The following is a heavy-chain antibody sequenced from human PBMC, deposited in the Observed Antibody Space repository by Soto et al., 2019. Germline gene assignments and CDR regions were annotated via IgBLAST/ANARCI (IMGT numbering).Heavy chain of an antibody. Sequence: PSETLPLTCPVSDGTISSYDWSWIRQPPGKGLEWIGYIYYSGSTYYNPSLKSRVTISVDTSKNQFSLKLSSVTAADTAVYYCTRGGYSSPLDYWGQGTLVTVSS. D-gene: IGHD5-18*01. J-gene: IGHJ4*02. CDR3: TRGGYSSPLDY. CDR2: IYYSGST. V-gene: IGHV4-59*04. CDR1: DGTISSYD.